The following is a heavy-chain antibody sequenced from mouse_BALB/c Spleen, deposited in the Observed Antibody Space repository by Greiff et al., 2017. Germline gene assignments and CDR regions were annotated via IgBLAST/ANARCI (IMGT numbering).Heavy chain of an antibody. CDR3: ARWDSLRAMDY. J-gene: IGHJ4*01. CDR1: GYTFTDYY. Sequence: VQLQQSGAELARPGASVKLSCKASGYTFTDYYINWVKQRTGQGLEWIGEIYPGSGNTYYNEKFKGKATLTADKSSSTAYMQLSSLTSEDSAVYFCARWDSLRAMDYWGQGTSVTVSS. V-gene: IGHV1-77*01. CDR2: IYPGSGNT. D-gene: IGHD4-1*01.